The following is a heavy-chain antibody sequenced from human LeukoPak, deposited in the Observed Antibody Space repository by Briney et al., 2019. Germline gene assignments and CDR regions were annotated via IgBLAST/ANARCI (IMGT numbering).Heavy chain of an antibody. CDR1: GFTFSSYE. D-gene: IGHD3-9*01. CDR2: ISSGGSLI. J-gene: IGHJ4*02. Sequence: GGSLRLSCAASGFTFSSYEMNWVRQVPGKGLEWISYISSGGSLIFYADSVKGRFTISRDNTKNSLFFQMNYLRAEDTAIYYCASDLDWDYDILSWGQAILATVRS. V-gene: IGHV3-48*03. CDR3: ASDLDWDYDILS.